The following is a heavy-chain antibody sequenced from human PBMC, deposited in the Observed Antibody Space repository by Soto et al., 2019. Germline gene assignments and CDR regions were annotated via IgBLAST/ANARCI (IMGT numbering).Heavy chain of an antibody. CDR1: GFTFSSYA. CDR2: ISGSGGST. V-gene: IGHV3-23*01. D-gene: IGHD3-3*01. CDR3: AKGKKDFWSGYYNWFDP. Sequence: GGSLRLSCAASGFTFSSYAMSWVRQAPGKGLEWVSAISGSGGSTYYADSVKGRFTISRDNSKNTLYLQMNSLRAEDTAVYYCAKGKKDFWSGYYNWFDPWGQGTLVTVSS. J-gene: IGHJ5*02.